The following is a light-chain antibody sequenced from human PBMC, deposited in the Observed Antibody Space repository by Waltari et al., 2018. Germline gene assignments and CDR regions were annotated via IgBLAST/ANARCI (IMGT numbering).Light chain of an antibody. Sequence: DIQMTQSPSSLSASVRDTVTITCRASQAISNNLAWVQQKPGKGPKALIYGAFILQSGVPSRFSGSGSETDFTLTISRLQPEDFATYYCQQYNTYPYTFGQGTKLEIK. CDR2: GAF. CDR1: QAISNN. J-gene: IGKJ2*01. V-gene: IGKV1-16*01. CDR3: QQYNTYPYT.